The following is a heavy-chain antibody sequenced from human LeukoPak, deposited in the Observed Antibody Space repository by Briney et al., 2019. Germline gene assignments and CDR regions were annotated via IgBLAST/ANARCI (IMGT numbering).Heavy chain of an antibody. J-gene: IGHJ4*02. V-gene: IGHV4-59*01. CDR2: IYYSGST. D-gene: IGHD6-19*01. Sequence: SETLSLTCTVSGDSISTYYWSWIRQPPGKGLEWIGYIYYSGSTNYNPSLRSRITISVDTSKNQFSLKLSSVIAADTAVYYCARVRYSSGWYLADYWGQGTLVTVSS. CDR1: GDSISTYY. CDR3: ARVRYSSGWYLADY.